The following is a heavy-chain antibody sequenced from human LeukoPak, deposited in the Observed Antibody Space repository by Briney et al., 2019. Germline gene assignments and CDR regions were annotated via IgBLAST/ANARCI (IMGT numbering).Heavy chain of an antibody. CDR1: GFTFSNAC. CDR3: TTQGGGRIVVVTAILQLDY. D-gene: IGHD2-21*02. J-gene: IGHJ4*02. V-gene: IGHV3-15*01. CDR2: IKSKTDGGPT. Sequence: GGSLRLSCAASGFTFSNACLSWVRQAPGKGLEWVGRIKSKTDGGPTNYAAPVKGRFTVSRDDSKNKLYLQMNSLKTEDTAVYYCTTQGGGRIVVVTAILQLDYWGQGTLVTVSS.